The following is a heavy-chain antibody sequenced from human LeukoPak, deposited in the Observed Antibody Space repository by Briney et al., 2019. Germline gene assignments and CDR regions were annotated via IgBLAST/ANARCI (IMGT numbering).Heavy chain of an antibody. CDR1: GFTFSGYW. V-gene: IGHV3-23*01. J-gene: IGHJ5*01. CDR2: INANSGTT. CDR3: AKPISGGLAVTADWFHP. D-gene: IGHD6-19*01. Sequence: GGSLRLSCAASGFTFSGYWMAWVRQPPGKGLEWVSTINANSGTTSYAASVRGRFTISRDNSKNTLYLQLSTLRADDTATYYCAKPISGGLAVTADWFHPWGQGTLVVVSS.